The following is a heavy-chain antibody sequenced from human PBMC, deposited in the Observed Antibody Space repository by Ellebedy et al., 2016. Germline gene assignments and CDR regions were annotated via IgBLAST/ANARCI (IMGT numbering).Heavy chain of an antibody. CDR2: MYGGGTE. J-gene: IGHJ3*01. CDR1: GFSVTSND. Sequence: GESLKISCAASGFSVTSNDMSWVRQAPGRGLELVSLMYGGGTEYYADSVKGRFTITRDNSKNTLYLQMSGLGAGDTALYYCVTRHNGAFDLWGQGTMVTVSS. CDR3: VTRHNGAFDL. D-gene: IGHD1-14*01. V-gene: IGHV3-53*01.